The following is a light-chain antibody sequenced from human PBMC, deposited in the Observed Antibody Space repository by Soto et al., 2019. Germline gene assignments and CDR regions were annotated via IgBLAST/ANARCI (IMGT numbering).Light chain of an antibody. J-gene: IGKJ1*01. Sequence: IVLTQSPATLSLSPGEGATLSCRASQSVASYLAWYQQKPGQAPRLLIYDATNRATGIPDRFSGSGSGTEFTLTISRLEPEDFAVYFCQQYGYSQWTFGQGTKVDI. V-gene: IGKV3-11*01. CDR1: QSVASY. CDR2: DAT. CDR3: QQYGYSQWT.